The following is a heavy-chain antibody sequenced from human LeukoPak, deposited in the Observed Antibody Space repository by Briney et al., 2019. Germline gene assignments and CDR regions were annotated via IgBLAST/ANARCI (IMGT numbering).Heavy chain of an antibody. CDR2: ISGSGGST. Sequence: PGGSLRLSCAASGFTFSSYAMSWVRQAPGKGLEWVSTISGSGGSTYYADSVKGRFTISRDNSKNTLYLQMNSLRAEDTAVYYCAKEEYWWDSSGHPGAFDIWGQGTMVTVSS. CDR3: AKEEYWWDSSGHPGAFDI. D-gene: IGHD3-22*01. J-gene: IGHJ3*02. CDR1: GFTFSSYA. V-gene: IGHV3-23*01.